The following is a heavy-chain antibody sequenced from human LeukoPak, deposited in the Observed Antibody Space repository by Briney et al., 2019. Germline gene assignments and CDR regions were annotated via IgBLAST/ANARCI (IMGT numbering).Heavy chain of an antibody. CDR1: AYRITNYW. CDR3: ARGMDTDMLLGGYSYGYPLDY. Sequence: GESLKGPCKGSAYRITNYWIVRVGHKAAKGLVWMGIVFSGGAGTRFSPYFQRQVTISADKSLSTASLQWSSLKASDTAMYYRARGMDTDMLLGGYSYGYPLDYWGQGTLVTVSS. V-gene: IGHV5-51*01. D-gene: IGHD5-18*01. J-gene: IGHJ4*02. CDR2: VFSGGAGT.